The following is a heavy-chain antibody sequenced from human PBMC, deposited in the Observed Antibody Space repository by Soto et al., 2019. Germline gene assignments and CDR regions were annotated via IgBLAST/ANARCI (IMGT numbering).Heavy chain of an antibody. CDR2: ISGSGGST. J-gene: IGHJ6*02. Sequence: GGSLRLSCAASGFILNNDDIHWVRQAPGKGLEWVSAISGSGGSTYYADSVKGRFTISRDNSKNTLYLQMNSLRAEDTAVYYCAKSLRRLAEVAHYYYYGMDVWGQGTTVTVSS. V-gene: IGHV3-23*01. CDR1: GFILNNDD. CDR3: AKSLRRLAEVAHYYYYGMDV. D-gene: IGHD5-12*01.